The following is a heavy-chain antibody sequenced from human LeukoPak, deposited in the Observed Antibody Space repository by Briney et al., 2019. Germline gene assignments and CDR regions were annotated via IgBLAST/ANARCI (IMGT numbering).Heavy chain of an antibody. D-gene: IGHD3-22*01. CDR2: ISGSGSST. Sequence: GGSLRLSCAASGFTFSTYAMTWVRQAPGKGLEWVSGISGSGSSTYYADSVKGRFTISRDNSKNTLYLQMNSLRAEDTAVYYCAKNSVRSGYCYGYWGQGTLVTVSS. J-gene: IGHJ4*02. CDR3: AKNSVRSGYCYGY. CDR1: GFTFSTYA. V-gene: IGHV3-23*01.